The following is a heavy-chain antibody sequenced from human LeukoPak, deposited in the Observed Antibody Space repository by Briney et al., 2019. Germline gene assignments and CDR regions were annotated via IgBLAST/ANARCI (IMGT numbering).Heavy chain of an antibody. J-gene: IGHJ4*02. Sequence: GGSLRLSCAASGFTFSNDWMHWVRQAPGEGLVWVSRINTDGSTTTYADSVKGRFTISRDNAKNTLYLQMNSLRVEDTAVYYCARGRGGSYHYWGQGTLVTVSS. CDR2: INTDGSTT. CDR3: ARGRGGSYHY. D-gene: IGHD1-26*01. CDR1: GFTFSNDW. V-gene: IGHV3-74*01.